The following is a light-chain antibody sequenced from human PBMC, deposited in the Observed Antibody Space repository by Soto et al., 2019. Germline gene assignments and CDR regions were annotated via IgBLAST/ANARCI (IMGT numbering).Light chain of an antibody. CDR2: GAS. CDR1: QSVSSSY. Sequence: IVLTQYPATLSLSPGERATLSCRASQSVSSSYLAWYQQKPGQAPRLLIYGASSRATGIPDRFSGSGSGTDFTLTISRLEPEDFAVYYCMQYGSYPRTFGQGTKVDIK. CDR3: MQYGSYPRT. J-gene: IGKJ1*01. V-gene: IGKV3-20*01.